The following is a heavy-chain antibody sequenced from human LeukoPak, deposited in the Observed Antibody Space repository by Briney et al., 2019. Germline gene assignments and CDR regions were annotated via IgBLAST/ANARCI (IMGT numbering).Heavy chain of an antibody. D-gene: IGHD6-13*01. J-gene: IGHJ6*03. CDR1: GYTFTIYG. CDR2: ISAYNGNT. CDR3: ARDAQPYSSSPYYMDV. V-gene: IGHV1-18*01. Sequence: ASVKVSCKASGYTFTIYGISWVRQATGQGLEWMGWISAYNGNTNYAQKLQGRVTMTTDTSTSTAYMELRSLRSDDTAVYYCARDAQPYSSSPYYMDVWGKGTTVTVSS.